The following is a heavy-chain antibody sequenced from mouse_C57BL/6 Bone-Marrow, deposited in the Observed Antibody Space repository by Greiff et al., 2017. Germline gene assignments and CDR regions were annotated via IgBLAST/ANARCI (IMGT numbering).Heavy chain of an antibody. CDR2: IDPETGGT. D-gene: IGHD2-1*01. Sequence: VQVVESGAELVRPGASVTLSCKASGYTFTDYEMHWVKQTPVHGLEWIGAIDPETGGTAYNQKFKGKAILTADKSSRTAYMELRSLTSEDSAVYYCTIYYGKGDYAMDYWGQGTSVTVSS. CDR3: TIYYGKGDYAMDY. V-gene: IGHV1-15*01. J-gene: IGHJ4*01. CDR1: GYTFTDYE.